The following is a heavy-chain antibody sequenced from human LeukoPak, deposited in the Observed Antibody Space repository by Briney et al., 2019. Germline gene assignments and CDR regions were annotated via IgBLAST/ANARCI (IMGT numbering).Heavy chain of an antibody. D-gene: IGHD4-17*01. CDR2: IKSKTDGGTT. V-gene: IGHV3-15*01. CDR3: AAVSVDYGDPSFDF. Sequence: KSGGSLRLSCAASGFTFSNAWMSWVRQAPGKGLKWVGRIKSKTDGGTTDYAEPVKGRFTISRDDSKKTIYLQMNSLKTEDTALYYCAAVSVDYGDPSFDFWGQGTLVTVSS. CDR1: GFTFSNAW. J-gene: IGHJ4*02.